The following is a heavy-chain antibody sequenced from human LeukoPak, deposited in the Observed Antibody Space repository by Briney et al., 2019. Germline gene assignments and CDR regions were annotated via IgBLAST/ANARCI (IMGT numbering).Heavy chain of an antibody. CDR1: GYTFTGYY. V-gene: IGHV1-2*04. CDR2: INPNSGGT. Sequence: ASVKVSCKASGYTFTGYYMHWVRQAPGQGLEWMGWINPNSGGTNYAQKFQGWVTMTRDTSISTAYMELSRLRSDDTAVYYCAREAVAGTSDFDYWGQATLVTVSS. J-gene: IGHJ4*02. CDR3: AREAVAGTSDFDY. D-gene: IGHD6-19*01.